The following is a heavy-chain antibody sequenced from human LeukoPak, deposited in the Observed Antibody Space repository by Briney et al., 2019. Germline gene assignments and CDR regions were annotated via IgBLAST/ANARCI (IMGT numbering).Heavy chain of an antibody. V-gene: IGHV1-24*01. CDR1: GYTLTELS. Sequence: ASVKASCKVSGYTLTELSMHWVRQAPGKGLEWMGGFDPEDGETIYAQKFQGRVTMTEDTSTDTAYMELSSLRSEDTAVYYCATVVQDYDILTGSPRHHYGMDVWGQGTTVTVSS. J-gene: IGHJ6*02. CDR3: ATVVQDYDILTGSPRHHYGMDV. CDR2: FDPEDGET. D-gene: IGHD3-9*01.